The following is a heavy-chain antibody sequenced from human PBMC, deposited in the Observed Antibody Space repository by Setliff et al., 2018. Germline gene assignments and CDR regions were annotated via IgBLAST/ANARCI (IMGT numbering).Heavy chain of an antibody. Sequence: SETLSLTCTVSGGSISSHYWSWIRQPPGKGLEWIGYIYYSGSTNYNPSLKSRVTISVDTSKNQFSLKLTSVTAADAAVYYCARAAVTSGARADYFDNWGRGTLVTVSS. CDR2: IYYSGST. J-gene: IGHJ4*02. D-gene: IGHD4-17*01. V-gene: IGHV4-59*11. CDR1: GGSISSHY. CDR3: ARAAVTSGARADYFDN.